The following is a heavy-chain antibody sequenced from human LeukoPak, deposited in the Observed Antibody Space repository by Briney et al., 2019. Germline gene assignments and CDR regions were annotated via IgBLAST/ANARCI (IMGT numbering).Heavy chain of an antibody. J-gene: IGHJ4*02. Sequence: SVKVSCKASGGTFSSYAISWVRQAPGQGLEWMGRIIPIFGTANYAQKFQGRVTITTDESTSTAYMELSSLGSEDTAVYYCASSLAVDDYGDHFDYWGQGTLVTVSS. V-gene: IGHV1-69*05. CDR1: GGTFSSYA. D-gene: IGHD4-17*01. CDR3: ASSLAVDDYGDHFDY. CDR2: IIPIFGTA.